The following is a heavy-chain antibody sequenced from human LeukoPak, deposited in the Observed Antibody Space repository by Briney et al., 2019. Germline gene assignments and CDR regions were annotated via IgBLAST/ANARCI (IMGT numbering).Heavy chain of an antibody. D-gene: IGHD3-10*01. J-gene: IGHJ5*02. V-gene: IGHV1-69*06. CDR3: ARAPSMVRGVPNWFDP. CDR1: GDSFSSSV. CDR2: IIPIFGTA. Sequence: SVKVSCKASGDSFSSSVFSWVRQAPGQGLEWMGGIIPIFGTANYAQKLQGRVTITVDMSATTVYLEVSSLRSDDTAVYFCARAPSMVRGVPNWFDPWGQGTLITVSS.